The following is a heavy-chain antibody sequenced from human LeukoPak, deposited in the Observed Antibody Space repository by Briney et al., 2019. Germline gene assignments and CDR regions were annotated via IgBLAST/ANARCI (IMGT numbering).Heavy chain of an antibody. CDR3: AKDSYGDHVEDSAWFDP. V-gene: IGHV3-23*01. Sequence: GGSLRLSCAASGFTFSSYAMNWVRQAPGKGLEWASAISGSGGNTYYAGSVKGRFTISRDNSKNTLYLQMNSLRAEATAVYYCAKDSYGDHVEDSAWFDPWGQGTLVTVSS. D-gene: IGHD4-17*01. CDR2: ISGSGGNT. CDR1: GFTFSSYA. J-gene: IGHJ5*02.